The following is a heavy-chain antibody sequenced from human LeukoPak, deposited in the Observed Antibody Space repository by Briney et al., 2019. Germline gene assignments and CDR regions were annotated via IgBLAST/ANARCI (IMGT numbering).Heavy chain of an antibody. J-gene: IGHJ4*02. CDR2: ISSDGSST. CDR1: GFTFRNYW. V-gene: IGHV3-74*01. Sequence: GGSLRLSCAASGFTFRNYWMHWVRQAPGKGLVWVSVISSDGSSTAYADAVKGRFTISRDNAKNTLYLQMNSLRAEDTAVYYCARGIQLWFHFDYWGQGTLVTVSS. CDR3: ARGIQLWFHFDY. D-gene: IGHD5-18*01.